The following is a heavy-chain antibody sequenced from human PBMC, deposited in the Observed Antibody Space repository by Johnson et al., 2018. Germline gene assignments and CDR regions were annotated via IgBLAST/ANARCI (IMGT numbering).Heavy chain of an antibody. Sequence: QVQLVQSGAEVKKPGASVKVSCKASGYTFTSHDINWVRQATGQGLEWMGWMNHNSGNTGDAQKFQGRVTMTRNTSISTAYMELSSLRSEDTAVYYSARGLIGSTSSLVHHWGQGTPVTVSS. D-gene: IGHD2-2*01. CDR1: GYTFTSHD. J-gene: IGHJ1*01. CDR2: MNHNSGNT. V-gene: IGHV1-8*01. CDR3: ARGLIGSTSSLVHH.